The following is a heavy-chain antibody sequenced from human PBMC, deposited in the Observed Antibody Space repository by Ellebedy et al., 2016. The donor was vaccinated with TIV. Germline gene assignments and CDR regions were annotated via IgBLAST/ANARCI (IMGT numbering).Heavy chain of an antibody. J-gene: IGHJ4*02. V-gene: IGHV1-2*05. D-gene: IGHD6-19*01. CDR2: INANSGGT. Sequence: AASVKVSCKASGYTFTGYYIHWVRQAPGQGLEWMGRINANSGGTNYAQKFQGRVTLTRDTSISTVYMELSRLRSDDTVVYYCARDDGSGWSPDYWGPGTLVTAFS. CDR3: ARDDGSGWSPDY. CDR1: GYTFTGYY.